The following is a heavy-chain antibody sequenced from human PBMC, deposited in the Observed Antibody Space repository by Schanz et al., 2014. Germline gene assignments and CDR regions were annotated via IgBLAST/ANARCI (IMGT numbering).Heavy chain of an antibody. CDR1: GFNFSNYD. Sequence: QVQLVESGGGVVQPGRSLRLSCAASGFNFSNYDIHWVRQAPGKGLEWVALIYYNGTNKYYADSVRDRFTISRDNSKNMLYLQINNLRAEDTAVYYCARGTDTAMEHRPFDYWGQGTLVTVSS. CDR3: ARGTDTAMEHRPFDY. V-gene: IGHV3-33*08. CDR2: IYYNGTNK. J-gene: IGHJ4*02. D-gene: IGHD5-18*01.